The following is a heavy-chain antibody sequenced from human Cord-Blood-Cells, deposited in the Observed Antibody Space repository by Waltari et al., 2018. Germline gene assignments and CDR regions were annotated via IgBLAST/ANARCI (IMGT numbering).Heavy chain of an antibody. J-gene: IGHJ4*02. CDR2: INHSGST. CDR3: ARGWGPDCSGGSCFDAVFDY. CDR1: GGSFSGYY. D-gene: IGHD2-15*01. Sequence: QVQLQQWGAGLLKPSETLSLTCAVYGGSFSGYYWSWIRQPPGKGLEWIGEINHSGSTNYNPALKSRVTILVDTSKNQFSLKLSSVTAADTAVYYCARGWGPDCSGGSCFDAVFDYWGQGTLVTVSS. V-gene: IGHV4-34*01.